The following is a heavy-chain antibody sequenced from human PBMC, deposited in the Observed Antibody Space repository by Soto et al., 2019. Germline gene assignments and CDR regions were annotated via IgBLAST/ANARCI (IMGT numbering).Heavy chain of an antibody. CDR2: ISYSGST. Sequence: QVQLQESGPGLVKPSETLSLTCTVSGDSISNYYWTWIRQSPGKGLEWIGYISYSGSTNYNPSLRSRVTISLDKPKNPFSLRLSSVTAADTAVYYCARGGTSSWSWFDPWGQGTLVTVSS. D-gene: IGHD6-13*01. J-gene: IGHJ5*02. CDR3: ARGGTSSWSWFDP. V-gene: IGHV4-59*01. CDR1: GDSISNYY.